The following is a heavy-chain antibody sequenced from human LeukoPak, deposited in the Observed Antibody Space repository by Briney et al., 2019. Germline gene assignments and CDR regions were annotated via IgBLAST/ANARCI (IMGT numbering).Heavy chain of an antibody. CDR3: AGTSRGAGSYYTYGMDV. V-gene: IGHV3-23*01. Sequence: GGSLRLSCAASGFTFSSYSMNWVRQAPGKGLEWVSAISGSGGSTYYADSVKGRFTISRDNSKNTLYLQMNSLRAEDTAVYYCAGTSRGAGSYYTYGMDVWGQGTTVTVSS. CDR2: ISGSGGST. J-gene: IGHJ6*02. CDR1: GFTFSSYS. D-gene: IGHD3-10*01.